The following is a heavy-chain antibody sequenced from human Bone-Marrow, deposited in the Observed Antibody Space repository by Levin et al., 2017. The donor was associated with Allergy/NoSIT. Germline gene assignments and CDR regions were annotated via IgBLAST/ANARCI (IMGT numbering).Heavy chain of an antibody. J-gene: IGHJ4*02. CDR3: AGGGYGGRFEY. CDR1: DGSIRDYY. D-gene: IGHD4-23*01. Sequence: RPSETLSLTCSVSDGSIRDYYWSWIRQPPGKGLECIGYFLYGGNANYNPSLKSRVTMSADTSKKQVSLKLTSVTAADTAVYYCAGGGYGGRFEYWGQGTLVTVSS. V-gene: IGHV4-59*01. CDR2: FLYGGNA.